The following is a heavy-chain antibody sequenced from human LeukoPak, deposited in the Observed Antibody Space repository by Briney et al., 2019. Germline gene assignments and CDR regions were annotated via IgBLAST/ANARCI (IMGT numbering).Heavy chain of an antibody. CDR1: IYSFTSYW. CDR3: ARLGDYGMDV. J-gene: IGHJ6*02. Sequence: GESLKISCKGYIYSFTSYWIGWVRQMPGKGLEWMGNINPADSDTRYSPSFQGQVTISTDKSISTAYLQWSSLKASDTAMYYCARLGDYGMDVWGQGTTVAVSS. CDR2: INPADSDT. V-gene: IGHV5-51*01.